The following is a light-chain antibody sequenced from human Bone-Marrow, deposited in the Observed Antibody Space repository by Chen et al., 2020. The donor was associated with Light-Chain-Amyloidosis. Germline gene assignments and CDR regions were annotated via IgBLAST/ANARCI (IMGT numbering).Light chain of an antibody. V-gene: IGLV1-40*01. J-gene: IGLJ2*01. Sequence: QSVLTQPPSVSGAPGQRVTISCTGRSSNIGAGYEVHVYQRLPGTAPKLLIDGNSNRPSGVPDRFSGSKSGTSASLAITGLQAEDEADYYCQSYDSPHVVFGGGTKLTVL. CDR1: SSNIGAGYE. CDR3: QSYDSPHVV. CDR2: GNS.